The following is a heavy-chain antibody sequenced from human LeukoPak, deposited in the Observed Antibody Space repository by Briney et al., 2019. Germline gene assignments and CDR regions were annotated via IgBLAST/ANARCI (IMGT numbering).Heavy chain of an antibody. D-gene: IGHD6-25*01. CDR2: IYPGDSDT. J-gene: IGHJ4*02. V-gene: IGHV5-51*01. CDR3: ARLLAAPYYINY. Sequence: GESLKISCKGSGYSFTSYWIGWVRQMPGKGLEWMGIIYPGDSDTRYSPSFQGQVTISVDTSIDTAYLQWSSVRASDTAMYYCARLLAAPYYINYWGQGTLVTVSS. CDR1: GYSFTSYW.